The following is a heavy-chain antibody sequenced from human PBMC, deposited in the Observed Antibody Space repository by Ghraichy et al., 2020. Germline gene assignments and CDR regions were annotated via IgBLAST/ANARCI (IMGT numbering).Heavy chain of an antibody. D-gene: IGHD6-13*01. CDR2: INPSGGST. CDR3: AREGAAADNTPVTPDYYYYMDV. V-gene: IGHV1-46*01. Sequence: ASVKVSCKASGYTFTSYYMHWVRQAPGQGLEWMGIINPSGGSTSYAQKFQGRVTMTRDTSTSTVYMELSSLRSEDTAVYYCAREGAAADNTPVTPDYYYYMDVWGKGTTVTVSS. CDR1: GYTFTSYY. J-gene: IGHJ6*03.